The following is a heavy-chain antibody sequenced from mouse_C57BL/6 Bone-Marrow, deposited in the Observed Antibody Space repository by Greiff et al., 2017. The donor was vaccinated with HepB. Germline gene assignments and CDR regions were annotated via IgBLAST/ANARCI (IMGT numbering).Heavy chain of an antibody. V-gene: IGHV1-19*01. Sequence: EVKLMESGPVLVKPGASVKMSCKASGYTFTDYYMNWVKQSHGKSLEWIGVINPYNGGTSYNQKLKGKATLTVDKSSSTAYMELNSLTSEDSAVYYCVPNWDWFAYWGQGTLVTVSA. CDR3: VPNWDWFAY. D-gene: IGHD4-1*01. J-gene: IGHJ3*01. CDR1: GYTFTDYY. CDR2: INPYNGGT.